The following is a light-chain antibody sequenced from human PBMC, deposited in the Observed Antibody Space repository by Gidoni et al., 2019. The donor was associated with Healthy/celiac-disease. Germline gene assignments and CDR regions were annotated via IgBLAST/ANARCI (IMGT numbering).Light chain of an antibody. CDR2: DAS. CDR3: QQRSNWPPFT. CDR1: QSVSSY. J-gene: IGKJ3*01. V-gene: IGKV3-11*01. Sequence: EIVLTQSPATLSLSPGDRATLSCRASQSVSSYLAWYQQKPGQAPRLLIYDASNRATGIPARFSGSGSGTDFTLTICSLEPEDFAVYYCQQRSNWPPFTFGPGTKVDIK.